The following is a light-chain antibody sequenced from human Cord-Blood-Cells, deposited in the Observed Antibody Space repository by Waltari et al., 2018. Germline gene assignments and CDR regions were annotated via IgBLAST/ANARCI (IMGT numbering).Light chain of an antibody. CDR2: DVS. CDR1: SSDVGGYNY. V-gene: IGLV2-14*03. J-gene: IGLJ3*02. Sequence: QSALTQPASVSGSPGQSITISCTGTSSDVGGYNYVSWYQQHPGKAPKLMIYDVSNRPSGVSNRCSGSKSGNTASLTISGLQAEDEADYYGSSYTSSSTVFGGGTKLTVL. CDR3: SSYTSSSTV.